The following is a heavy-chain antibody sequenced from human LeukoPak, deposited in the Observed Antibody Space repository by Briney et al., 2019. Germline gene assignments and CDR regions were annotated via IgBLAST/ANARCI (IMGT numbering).Heavy chain of an antibody. D-gene: IGHD3-9*01. V-gene: IGHV4-39*01. CDR2: IYYSGST. Sequence: PSETLSLTCTVSGGSISSSSYYWGWFRQPPGKGLEWFGSIYYSGSTYYNPSLKSRVTISVDTPKNQFSLKLSSVTAADTAVYYCARRDMAYFDWFRPTSYFDYWGQGTLVTVSS. CDR3: ARRDMAYFDWFRPTSYFDY. J-gene: IGHJ4*02. CDR1: GGSISSSSYY.